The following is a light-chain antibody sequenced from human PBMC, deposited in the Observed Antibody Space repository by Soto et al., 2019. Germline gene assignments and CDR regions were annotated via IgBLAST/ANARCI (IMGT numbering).Light chain of an antibody. J-gene: IGLJ1*01. Sequence: QSALTQPRSVSGSPGQSVTISCTGTSSDVGGYKYVSWYQQHPGKAPKLMIYDVSKRPSGVPDRFSGSKSGNTASLTISGLQAEDEADYYCCSYAGGYIFVFGTGTKVTVL. CDR3: CSYAGGYIFV. CDR2: DVS. V-gene: IGLV2-11*01. CDR1: SSDVGGYKY.